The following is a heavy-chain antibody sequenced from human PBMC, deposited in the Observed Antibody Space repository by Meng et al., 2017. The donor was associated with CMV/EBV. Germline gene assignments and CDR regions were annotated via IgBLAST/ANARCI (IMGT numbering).Heavy chain of an antibody. CDR3: ARSRSGGGWYYFDY. Sequence: GGSLRLSCAASGFTFSSYWMSWVRQAPGKGLEWVANIKQDGSEKYYVDSVKGRFTISRDNAKNSLYLQMNSLRAEDTAVYYCARSRSGGGWYYFDYGGQGTLVTVSS. CDR1: GFTFSSYW. V-gene: IGHV3-7*01. D-gene: IGHD6-19*01. J-gene: IGHJ4*02. CDR2: IKQDGSEK.